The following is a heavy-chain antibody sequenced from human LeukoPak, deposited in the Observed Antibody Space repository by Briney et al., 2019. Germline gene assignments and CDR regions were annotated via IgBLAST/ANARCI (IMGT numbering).Heavy chain of an antibody. CDR2: ISYDGSNK. D-gene: IGHD4-17*01. V-gene: IGHV3-30*18. Sequence: PGGSLRLSCAASGFTFSSYGMHWVRQAPGKGLEWVAVISYDGSNKYYADSVKGRFTISRDNSKNTLYLQMNSLRAEDTAVYYCAKDSLAWKTTGVDYWGQGTLVTLSS. CDR3: AKDSLAWKTTGVDY. CDR1: GFTFSSYG. J-gene: IGHJ4*02.